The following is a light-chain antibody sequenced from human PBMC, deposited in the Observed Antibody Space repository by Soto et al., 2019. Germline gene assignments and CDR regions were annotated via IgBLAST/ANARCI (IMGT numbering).Light chain of an antibody. J-gene: IGKJ4*01. Sequence: EIVLTQSPGTLSLSPGERATLSCRASQSVSSSYLAWYQQKPGQAPRLLIYGASSRATGIPDRFSGSGSGTDFTLTISSLQADDFATYYCQQYNDLSTFGGGTKVDI. CDR1: QSVSSSY. CDR3: QQYNDLST. V-gene: IGKV3-20*01. CDR2: GAS.